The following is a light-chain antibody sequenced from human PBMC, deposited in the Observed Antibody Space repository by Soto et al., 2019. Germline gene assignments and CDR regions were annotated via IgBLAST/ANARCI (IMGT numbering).Light chain of an antibody. CDR1: QSVSSN. CDR2: GAS. V-gene: IGKV3-15*01. CDR3: QQYNNWPL. J-gene: IGKJ3*01. Sequence: EIVMTQSPATLSVSPGERATLSCRASQSVSSNLAWYQQKPGQAPRLLIYGASTRATGIPARFSGSGSGTEFTLTISSLQSEDFAVYYCQQYNNWPLFGAGNKVDIK.